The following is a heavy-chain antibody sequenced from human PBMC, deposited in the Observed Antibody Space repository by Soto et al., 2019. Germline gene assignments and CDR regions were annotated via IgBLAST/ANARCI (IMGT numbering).Heavy chain of an antibody. CDR1: GYSFTSYW. J-gene: IGHJ6*02. V-gene: IGHV5-51*01. Sequence: GESLKISCKGSGYSFTSYWIGWVRQMPGKGLDWMGIFYPDDSETRYSPSFQGQVIISVDKTISTAYLRWSSLKASDAAMYYCTRGEGYYYGMDVWGQGTTVTVS. CDR3: TRGEGYYYGMDV. CDR2: FYPDDSET.